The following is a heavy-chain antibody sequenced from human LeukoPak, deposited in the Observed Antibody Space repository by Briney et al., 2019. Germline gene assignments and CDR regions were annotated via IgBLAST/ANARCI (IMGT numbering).Heavy chain of an antibody. CDR2: INPNSGGT. Sequence: ASVKVSCKASGYTFTGYYMHWVRQAPGQGLEWMGWINPNSGGTNYAQKFQGRVTMTRDTSISTAYMELSRLRSDDTAVYYCARVATGGSYERLELRAFDYWGQGTLVTVSS. CDR1: GYTFTGYY. V-gene: IGHV1-2*02. CDR3: ARVATGGSYERLELRAFDY. D-gene: IGHD1-26*01. J-gene: IGHJ4*02.